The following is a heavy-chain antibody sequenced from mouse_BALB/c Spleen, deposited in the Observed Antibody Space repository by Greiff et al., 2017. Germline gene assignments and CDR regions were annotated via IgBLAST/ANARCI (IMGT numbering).Heavy chain of an antibody. CDR1: GYTFSSYW. CDR2: ILPGSGST. D-gene: IGHD1-2*01. V-gene: IGHV1-9*01. Sequence: QVQLQQSGAELMKPGASVKISCKATGYTFSSYWIEWVKQRPGHGLEWIGEILPGSGSTNYNEKFKGKATFTADTSSNTAYMQLSSLTSEDSAVYYCARRGHYYGYPGFLDYWGQGTTLTVSS. CDR3: ARRGHYYGYPGFLDY. J-gene: IGHJ2*01.